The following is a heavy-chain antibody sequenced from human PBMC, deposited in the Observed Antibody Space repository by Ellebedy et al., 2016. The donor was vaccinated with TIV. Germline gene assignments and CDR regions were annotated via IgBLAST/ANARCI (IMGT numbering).Heavy chain of an antibody. CDR3: ARETTLFGVLDH. Sequence: SETLSLTXTVSGGSISSGGYYWSWVRQHPGKGLEWIGYIYYTGSTYYNPSLRSRVTISLDTSKNHFSLKLNAVTAADTAVYYCARETTLFGVLDHWGQGNLVTVSS. V-gene: IGHV4-31*03. D-gene: IGHD3-3*01. CDR1: GGSISSGGYY. J-gene: IGHJ1*01. CDR2: IYYTGST.